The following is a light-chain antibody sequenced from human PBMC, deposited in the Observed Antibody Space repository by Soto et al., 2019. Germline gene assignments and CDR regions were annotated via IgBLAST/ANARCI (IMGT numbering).Light chain of an antibody. Sequence: EIVMTQAPATLSVSRGVRATLSCRASQSVGSNLAWYQQKPGQAPSLLISGASTRATGIPARFSGSGSGTEFTLTISSLQSEDFAVYYCQQYIDWPETFGQGTKVDIK. CDR3: QQYIDWPET. CDR2: GAS. V-gene: IGKV3D-15*01. J-gene: IGKJ2*01. CDR1: QSVGSN.